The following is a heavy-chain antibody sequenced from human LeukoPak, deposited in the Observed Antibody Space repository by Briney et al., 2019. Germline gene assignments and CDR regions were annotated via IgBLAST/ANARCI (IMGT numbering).Heavy chain of an antibody. CDR2: IYSDDST. J-gene: IGHJ4*02. D-gene: IGHD5-18*01. CDR3: ASSAGDIGYSYGYLDY. CDR1: GFTVSSNY. Sequence: PGGSLRLSCAASGFTVSSNYMSWVRQAPGKGLEWVSLIYSDDSTYYADSVKGRFTISRDNAKNSLYLQMNSLRAEDTAVYYCASSAGDIGYSYGYLDYWGQGTLVTVSS. V-gene: IGHV3-53*01.